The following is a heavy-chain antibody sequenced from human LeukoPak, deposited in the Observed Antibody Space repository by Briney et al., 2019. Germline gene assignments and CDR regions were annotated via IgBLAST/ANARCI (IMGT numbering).Heavy chain of an antibody. CDR3: ANFGGDSSGYYYPLDY. Sequence: GGSLRLSCAASEFTFSSYNMNWVRQAPGEGLEWVSSIISFSSYIYYADSVKGRFTISRDNSKNTLYLQMNSLRAEDTAVYYCANFGGDSSGYYYPLDYWGQGTLVTVSS. D-gene: IGHD3-22*01. CDR2: IISFSSYI. J-gene: IGHJ4*02. CDR1: EFTFSSYN. V-gene: IGHV3-21*04.